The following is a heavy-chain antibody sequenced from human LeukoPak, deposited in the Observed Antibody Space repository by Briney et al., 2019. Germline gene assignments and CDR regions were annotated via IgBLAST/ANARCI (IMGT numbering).Heavy chain of an antibody. D-gene: IGHD2-2*01. CDR3: ARDLGCSSTSCYGNWFDP. CDR2: ISFDGSNK. CDR1: GFSFSSYA. V-gene: IGHV3-30*04. J-gene: IGHJ5*02. Sequence: GRSLRLSCAASGFSFSSYAMHWGRQAPGEGMGWVAVISFDGSNKYYADSVKGRLTISRDNSKNTLYLQMNSLRAEDTAVYYCARDLGCSSTSCYGNWFDPWGQGTLVTASS.